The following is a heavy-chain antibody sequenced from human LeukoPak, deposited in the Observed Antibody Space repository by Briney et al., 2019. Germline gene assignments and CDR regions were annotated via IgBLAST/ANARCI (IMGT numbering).Heavy chain of an antibody. CDR2: IYYGGST. CDR3: ARDYYDSSGYYHLFDY. CDR1: GGSISSSSYY. J-gene: IGHJ4*02. V-gene: IGHV4-39*07. D-gene: IGHD3-22*01. Sequence: SETLSLTCTVSGGSISSSSYYWGWIRQPPGKGLEWIGSIYYGGSTYYNPSLKSRVTISVDTSKNQFSLKLSSVTAADTAVYYCARDYYDSSGYYHLFDYWGQGTLVTVSS.